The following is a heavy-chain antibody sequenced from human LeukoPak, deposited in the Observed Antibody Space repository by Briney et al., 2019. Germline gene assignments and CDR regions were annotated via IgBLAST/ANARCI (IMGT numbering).Heavy chain of an antibody. D-gene: IGHD3-16*01. J-gene: IGHJ4*02. CDR3: ARTPLPGGHFDY. CDR2: IYTSGNT. CDR1: GASISSGSYY. Sequence: SQTLSLTCTVSGASISSGSYYWSWIRQPAGKGLEWIGRIYTSGNTNYNPSLKSRVTISVDTSKNHFSLKLSSVTAADTAVYYCARTPLPGGHFDYWGQGTLVTVSS. V-gene: IGHV4-61*02.